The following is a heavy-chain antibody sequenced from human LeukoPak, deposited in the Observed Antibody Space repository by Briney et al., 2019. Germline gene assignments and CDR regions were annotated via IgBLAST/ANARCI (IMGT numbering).Heavy chain of an antibody. CDR3: ARRTGIAAAEPYYFDY. V-gene: IGHV4-59*08. D-gene: IGHD6-13*01. Sequence: SETLSLTCTVSGGSISSYYWSWIRQPPGKGLEWIGYIYYSGSTNYNPSLKSRVTISVDTSKNQFSLKLSSVTAADTAVYYCARRTGIAAAEPYYFDYWGQGTLVTVSS. J-gene: IGHJ4*02. CDR1: GGSISSYY. CDR2: IYYSGST.